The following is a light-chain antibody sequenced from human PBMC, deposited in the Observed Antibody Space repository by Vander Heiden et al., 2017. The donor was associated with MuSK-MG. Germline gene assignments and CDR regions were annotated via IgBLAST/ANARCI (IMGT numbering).Light chain of an antibody. CDR3: QVWDTSRRQMV. CDR2: DDN. CDR1: NIGGDG. Sequence: SNALTQPPSVSVAPGQTARITCWGTNIGGDGVQWYQQKPDQAPVLVLFDDNDRPSGSPERFSGSTSGNTATLTISRVEVGDGADYYCQVWDTSRRQMVFGGGTHLTVL. J-gene: IGLJ2*01. V-gene: IGLV3-21*02.